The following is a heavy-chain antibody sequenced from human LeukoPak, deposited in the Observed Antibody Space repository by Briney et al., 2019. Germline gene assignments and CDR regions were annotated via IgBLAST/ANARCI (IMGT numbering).Heavy chain of an antibody. Sequence: KPSETLSLTCTVSGGSISSSSYYWGWIRQPPGKGLEWIGSIYHSGSTNYNPSLKSRVTISVDKSKNQFSLKLSSVTAADTAVYYCARPFIYGDYVGDAFDIWGQGTMVTVSS. CDR1: GGSISSSSYY. D-gene: IGHD4-17*01. CDR3: ARPFIYGDYVGDAFDI. J-gene: IGHJ3*02. CDR2: IYHSGST. V-gene: IGHV4-39*07.